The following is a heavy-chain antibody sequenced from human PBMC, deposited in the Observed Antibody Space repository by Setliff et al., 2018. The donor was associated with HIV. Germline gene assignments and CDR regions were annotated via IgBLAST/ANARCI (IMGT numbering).Heavy chain of an antibody. Sequence: GGSLRLSCAASGFRFDDYAMSWVRQAPGKGLETVSVIRGSGTFTSYADSVKGRFTISRDNSKNTLHLQMNSLRVEDTAVYYCAKLLEYDYGMDVWGRGTTVTVSS. D-gene: IGHD1-1*01. CDR1: GFRFDDYA. J-gene: IGHJ6*02. CDR2: IRGSGTFT. V-gene: IGHV3-23*01. CDR3: AKLLEYDYGMDV.